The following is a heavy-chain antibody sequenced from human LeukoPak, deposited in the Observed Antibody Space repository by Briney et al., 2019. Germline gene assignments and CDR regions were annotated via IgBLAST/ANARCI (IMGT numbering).Heavy chain of an antibody. D-gene: IGHD1-26*01. CDR2: ISSRSSYI. Sequence: GGSLRLSCAASGFTFSSYSMNWVRQAPGKGLEWVSSISSRSSYIYYADSVKGRFTISRDNAKNSLYLQMNSLRAEGTAVYYCARDILVGATGYWGQGTLVTVSS. J-gene: IGHJ4*02. V-gene: IGHV3-21*01. CDR3: ARDILVGATGY. CDR1: GFTFSSYS.